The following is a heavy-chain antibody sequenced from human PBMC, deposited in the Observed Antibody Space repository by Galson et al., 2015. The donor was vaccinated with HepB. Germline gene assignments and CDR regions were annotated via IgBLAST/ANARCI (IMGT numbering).Heavy chain of an antibody. CDR2: IIPILGIA. CDR3: ARVDSSGYGGGYDY. Sequence: SVKVSCNASGGTFSSYAISWVRQAPGQGLEWMGRIIPILGIANYAQKFQGRVTITADKSTSTAYMELSSLRSEDTAVYYCARVDSSGYGGGYDYWGQGTLVTVSS. V-gene: IGHV1-69*04. D-gene: IGHD3-22*01. CDR1: GGTFSSYA. J-gene: IGHJ4*02.